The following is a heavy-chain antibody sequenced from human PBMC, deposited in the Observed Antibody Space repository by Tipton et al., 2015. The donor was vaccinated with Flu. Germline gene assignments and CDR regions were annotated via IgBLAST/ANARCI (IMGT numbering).Heavy chain of an antibody. V-gene: IGHV1-46*01. J-gene: IGHJ3*02. CDR3: ARPIGLWLHSRSVGFDAFDI. CDR1: GYTFTSYY. D-gene: IGHD5-18*01. CDR2: INPSGGST. Sequence: QVQLVQSGAEVKKPGASVKVSCKASGYTFTSYYMHWVRQAPGQGLEWMGIINPSGGSTSYAQKFQGRVTMTRDTSTSTVYMELSSLRSEDTAVYYCARPIGLWLHSRSVGFDAFDIWGQGTMVTVSS.